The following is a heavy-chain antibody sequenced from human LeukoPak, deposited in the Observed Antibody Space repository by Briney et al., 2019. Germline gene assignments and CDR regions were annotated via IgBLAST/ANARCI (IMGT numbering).Heavy chain of an antibody. J-gene: IGHJ6*02. CDR2: INHSGST. V-gene: IGHV4-39*07. D-gene: IGHD5-18*01. Sequence: SETLSLTCTVSGGSISSSGYYWSWIRQPPGKGLEWIGEINHSGSTNYNPSLKSRVTISVDTSKNQFSLKLSSVTAADTAVYYCARARIRTSGSYYYYGMDVWGQGTTVTVSS. CDR3: ARARIRTSGSYYYYGMDV. CDR1: GGSISSSGYY.